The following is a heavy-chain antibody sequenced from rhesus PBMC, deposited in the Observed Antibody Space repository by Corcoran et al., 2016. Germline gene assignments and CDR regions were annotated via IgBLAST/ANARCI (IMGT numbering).Heavy chain of an antibody. Sequence: EVQLVESGGGLAKPGVSLRLSCSASGFTFSRYGMNWVRQTPGKGLEWISASNSGGGSTYYADSVKGRFTNSRDNSKNTLSLQMNSLRAEDTAVYYCAKGIAAAGTNYWGQGVLVTVSS. CDR1: GFTFSRYG. CDR2: SNSGGGST. V-gene: IGHV3S42*01. D-gene: IGHD6-25*01. CDR3: AKGIAAAGTNY. J-gene: IGHJ4*01.